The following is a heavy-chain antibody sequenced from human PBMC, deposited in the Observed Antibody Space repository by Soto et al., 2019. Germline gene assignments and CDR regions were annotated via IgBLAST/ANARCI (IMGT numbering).Heavy chain of an antibody. J-gene: IGHJ5*02. CDR2: FDPEDGET. D-gene: IGHD3-3*01. CDR1: GYTLTELS. Sequence: GASVKVSCKVSGYTLTELSMHWVRQAPGKGLEWMGGFDPEDGETIYAQKFQGRVTMTEDTSTDTAYMELSSLRSEDTAAYYCATGYHDFWSGYYHNWFDPWGQGTPGTVS. CDR3: ATGYHDFWSGYYHNWFDP. V-gene: IGHV1-24*01.